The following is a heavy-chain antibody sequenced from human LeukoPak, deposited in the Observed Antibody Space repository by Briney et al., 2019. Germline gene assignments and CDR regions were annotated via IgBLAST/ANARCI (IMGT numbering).Heavy chain of an antibody. CDR1: GYSISSSNW. CDR3: ARISPDGAAAANAFDP. Sequence: SETLSLTCAVSGYSISSSNWWGWIRQPPGEGREWIGYIYYSGSIYYNPSLKSRVTMSVDTSKNQFSLKLSSVTAVDTAVYYCARISPDGAAAANAFDPWGQGTLVTVSS. D-gene: IGHD6-13*01. V-gene: IGHV4-28*05. J-gene: IGHJ5*02. CDR2: IYYSGSI.